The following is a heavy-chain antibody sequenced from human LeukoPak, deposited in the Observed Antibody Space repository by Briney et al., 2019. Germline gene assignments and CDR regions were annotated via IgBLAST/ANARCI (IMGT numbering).Heavy chain of an antibody. D-gene: IGHD6-19*01. J-gene: IGHJ6*02. CDR2: IYYSGST. V-gene: IGHV4-59*12. CDR1: GGSISSYY. CDR3: ARDSSGWYYYYYGMDV. Sequence: SETLSLTCTVSGGSISSYYWSWIRQPAGRGLEWIGYIYYSGSTNYNPSLKSRVTMSVDTSKNQFSLKLSSVTAADTAVYYCARDSSGWYYYYYGMDVWGQGTTVTVSS.